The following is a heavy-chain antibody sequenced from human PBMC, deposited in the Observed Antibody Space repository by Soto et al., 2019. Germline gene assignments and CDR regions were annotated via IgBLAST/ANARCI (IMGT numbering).Heavy chain of an antibody. CDR2: IYYSGST. J-gene: IGHJ5*02. D-gene: IGHD2-15*01. CDR3: ERGVVVVVANWFDP. CDR1: GGSISSGGYY. Sequence: QVQLQESGPGLVKPSQTLSLTCTVSGGSISSGGYYWSWIRQHPGKGLEWIGYIYYSGSTYYNPSLKSRVTISVDTSKNQFSLKLSSVTAADTAVYYCERGVVVVVANWFDPWGQGTLVTVSS. V-gene: IGHV4-31*03.